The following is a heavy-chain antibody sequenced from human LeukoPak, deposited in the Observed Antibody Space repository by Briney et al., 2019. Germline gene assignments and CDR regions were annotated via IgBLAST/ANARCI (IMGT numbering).Heavy chain of an antibody. V-gene: IGHV3-23*01. CDR1: EFTFSTYA. D-gene: IGHD4-17*01. Sequence: GGSLRLSCAASEFTFSTYAMNWVRRAPGKGLECVSVISGSSGTTYYADSVKGRFTISRDNSKSTLCLQINSLRAEDTAVYYCAKDYGPMGLFDYWGQGTLVTVSS. J-gene: IGHJ4*02. CDR2: ISGSSGTT. CDR3: AKDYGPMGLFDY.